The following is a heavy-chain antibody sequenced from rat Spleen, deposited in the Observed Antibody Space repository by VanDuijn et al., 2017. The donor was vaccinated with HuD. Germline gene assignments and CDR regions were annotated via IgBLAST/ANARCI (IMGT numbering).Heavy chain of an antibody. Sequence: QVQMKETGPGLVQTTQTLSVTCTVSGFSLTSYGVHWVRQAPGKGLEWMGGIWGDGNTNYNSALKFRLSISRNTSKRQVFLTMNSLQTDDTAVYYCAELTSDFWGPGTMVTVSS. J-gene: IGHJ1*01. CDR3: AELTSDF. CDR2: IWGDGNT. D-gene: IGHD1-11*01. CDR1: GFSLTSYG. V-gene: IGHV2-77*01.